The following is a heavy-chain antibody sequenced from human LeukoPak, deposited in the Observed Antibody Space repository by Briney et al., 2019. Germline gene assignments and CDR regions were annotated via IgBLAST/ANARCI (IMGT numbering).Heavy chain of an antibody. J-gene: IGHJ4*02. CDR2: ISSSTSTI. D-gene: IGHD3-22*01. Sequence: GGSLRLSCAASGFTFSTYHMNWVRQAPGKGLEWLSYISSSTSTIFSADSVKGRFTISRDNAKNSLYLQMNSLRAEDTAVYYCARFGYDSTGYPMGYYFDYWGQGTLVTVSS. CDR3: ARFGYDSTGYPMGYYFDY. V-gene: IGHV3-48*01. CDR1: GFTFSTYH.